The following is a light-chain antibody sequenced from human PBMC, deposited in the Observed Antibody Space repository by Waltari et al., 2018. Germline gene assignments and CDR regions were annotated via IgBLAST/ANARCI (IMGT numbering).Light chain of an antibody. CDR2: LNTDGSH. CDR1: TGHSNNA. J-gene: IGLJ3*02. CDR3: QTGGSGIWV. Sequence: QLVLTQSPSASAPLRATAKLTCTLSTGHSNNAVAWPPQQPDKGPRYLMKLNTDGSHIRGDGIPGRFSGSSSGAGRFLIISSLQLDDEADYYCQTGGSGIWVFGGGTRLTVL. V-gene: IGLV4-69*01.